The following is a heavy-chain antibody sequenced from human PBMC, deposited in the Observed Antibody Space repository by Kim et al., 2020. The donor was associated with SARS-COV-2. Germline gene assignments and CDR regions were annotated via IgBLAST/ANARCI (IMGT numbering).Heavy chain of an antibody. V-gene: IGHV3-64*01. D-gene: IGHD6-13*01. Sequence: NGGSIYYANSVKGRFTISRYNSKTTLYLQMGSLRAEDMAVYYCAILPSSHWSQGTLITVSS. CDR2: NGGSI. CDR3: AILPSSH. J-gene: IGHJ4*02.